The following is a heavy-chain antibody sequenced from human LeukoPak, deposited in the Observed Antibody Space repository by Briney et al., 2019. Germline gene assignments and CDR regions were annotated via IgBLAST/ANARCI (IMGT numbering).Heavy chain of an antibody. V-gene: IGHV3-23*01. Sequence: GGSLRLSCAASGFTFSNYAMNWVRQAPGKGLEWVSVISDLGASTYYADSVKGRFTISRDNSKNTPYLQMNSLRAEDTAVYYCAKPRTIAVPGRSGFDSWGQGTLVTVSS. J-gene: IGHJ4*02. CDR1: GFTFSNYA. CDR2: ISDLGAST. CDR3: AKPRTIAVPGRSGFDS. D-gene: IGHD6-13*01.